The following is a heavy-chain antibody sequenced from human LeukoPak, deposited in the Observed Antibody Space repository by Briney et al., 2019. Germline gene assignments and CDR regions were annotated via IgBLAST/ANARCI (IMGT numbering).Heavy chain of an antibody. CDR1: GGSISSSSYY. D-gene: IGHD5-24*01. V-gene: IGHV4-39*01. J-gene: IGHJ4*02. CDR3: ARQMGDGYKSY. CDR2: IYYSGST. Sequence: SETLSLTCTVSGGSISSSSYYWGWIRQPPGKGLEWIGSIYYSGSTYYNPSLKSRVTISVDTSKNQFSLKLSSVTAADTAVYYCARQMGDGYKSYWGQGTLVTVSS.